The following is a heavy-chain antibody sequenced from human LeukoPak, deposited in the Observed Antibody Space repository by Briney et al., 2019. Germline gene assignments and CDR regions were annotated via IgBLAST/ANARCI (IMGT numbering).Heavy chain of an antibody. Sequence: GGSLRLSCAASEFTFNSYAMNWVRQAPGKGLEWVSTISGSGDTTYYADSVRGRFTISRDKSKNTVFLQMISLRAEDTAVYYCARAHYDYYYMDVWGKGTTVTVSS. J-gene: IGHJ6*03. CDR1: EFTFNSYA. CDR3: ARAHYDYYYMDV. V-gene: IGHV3-23*01. CDR2: ISGSGDTT.